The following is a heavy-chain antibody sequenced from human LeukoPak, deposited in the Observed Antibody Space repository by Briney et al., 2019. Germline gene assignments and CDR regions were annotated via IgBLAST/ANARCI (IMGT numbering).Heavy chain of an antibody. CDR3: ARGFYSSGWYRRQYYFDY. D-gene: IGHD6-19*01. Sequence: ASVKVSCKASGYTFTSYDINWVRQATGQGLEWMGWMNPNSGNTGYAQKFQGRVTMTRNTSISTAYMELSSLRSEDTAVYYCARGFYSSGWYRRQYYFDYWGQGTLVTVSS. CDR2: MNPNSGNT. V-gene: IGHV1-8*01. J-gene: IGHJ4*02. CDR1: GYTFTSYD.